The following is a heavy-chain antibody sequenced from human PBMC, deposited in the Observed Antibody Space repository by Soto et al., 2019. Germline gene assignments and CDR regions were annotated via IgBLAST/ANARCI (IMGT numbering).Heavy chain of an antibody. V-gene: IGHV3-74*01. CDR2: INSDGSST. Sequence: RQAPGKGPVWVSRINSDGSSTSYADSVKGRFTISRDNAKNTLYLQMNSLRAEDTAVYYCARDLVVVPAAGTYSSSWYGFYYYYYGMDVWGQGTTVTVSS. D-gene: IGHD2-2*01. J-gene: IGHJ6*02. CDR3: ARDLVVVPAAGTYSSSWYGFYYYYYGMDV.